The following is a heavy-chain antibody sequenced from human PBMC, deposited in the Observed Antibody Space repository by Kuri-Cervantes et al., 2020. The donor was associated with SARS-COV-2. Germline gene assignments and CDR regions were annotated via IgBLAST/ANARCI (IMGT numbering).Heavy chain of an antibody. CDR3: ARGGDYSYYYYGMDV. V-gene: IGHV1-69*02. CDR1: GGTFSSYT. J-gene: IGHJ6*02. D-gene: IGHD4-17*01. Sequence: SVKVSCKASGGTFSSYTISWVRQAPGQGLEWMGRIIPILGIANYAQKFQGRVTITADKSTSTAYMELSSLRSEDTAVYYCARGGDYSYYYYGMDVWGRGTTVTVSS. CDR2: IIPILGIA.